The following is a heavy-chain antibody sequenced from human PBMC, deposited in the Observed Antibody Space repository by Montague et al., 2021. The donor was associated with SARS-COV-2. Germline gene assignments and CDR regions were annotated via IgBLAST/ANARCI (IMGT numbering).Heavy chain of an antibody. J-gene: IGHJ4*02. V-gene: IGHV6-1*01. CDR2: TYYRTMWYS. Sequence: CAISGDSVANNIASWNWIRQSPSRGLEWLGRTYYRTMWYSDSAVSVKSRVTINPDTSKNQFSLQLNSVSPEDTAVYYCARGGFGTTVALSTKWGQGTLVIVSS. CDR1: GDSVANNIAS. CDR3: ARGGFGTTVALSTK. D-gene: IGHD1-1*01.